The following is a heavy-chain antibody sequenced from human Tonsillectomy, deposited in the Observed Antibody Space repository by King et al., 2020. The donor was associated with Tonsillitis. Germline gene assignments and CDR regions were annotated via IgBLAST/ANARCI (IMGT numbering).Heavy chain of an antibody. Sequence: QLVQSGAEVKKPGSSVKVTCEAPGDSFRSFAISWVRQAPGQGLEWMGGVVPLFGTTKYAQKFQGRVTITADESTSTGYMELNSLKSEYTAVYYCARGVPKWNYNYYMDVWGKGTTVTVSS. CDR2: VVPLFGTT. CDR3: ARGVPKWNYNYYMDV. CDR1: GDSFRSFA. J-gene: IGHJ6*03. V-gene: IGHV1-69*01. D-gene: IGHD1-26*01.